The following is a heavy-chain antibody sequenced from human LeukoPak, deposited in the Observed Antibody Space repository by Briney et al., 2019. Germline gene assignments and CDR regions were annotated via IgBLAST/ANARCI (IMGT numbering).Heavy chain of an antibody. CDR2: INPNTGGT. J-gene: IGHJ4*02. CDR3: ARVYGDHYGSGVIDY. CDR1: GYTFTDYY. Sequence: ASVTVSFKASGYTFTDYYMHWVRQAPGQGLAWMGWINPNTGGTNYAQKFQGRVTMTRDMSISTAYMELSRLTSDDTAVYYCARVYGDHYGSGVIDYWGQGTLVTVSS. V-gene: IGHV1-2*02. D-gene: IGHD3-10*01.